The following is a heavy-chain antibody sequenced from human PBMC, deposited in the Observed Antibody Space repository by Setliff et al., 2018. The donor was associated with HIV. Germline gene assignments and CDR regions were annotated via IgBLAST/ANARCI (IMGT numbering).Heavy chain of an antibody. CDR1: GGSISSGSYY. D-gene: IGHD3-10*01. CDR2: IYTSGST. J-gene: IGHJ4*02. V-gene: IGHV4-61*09. CDR3: ARDLGGITMVRGI. Sequence: SETLSLTCTVSGGSISSGSYYWSWIRQPAGKGLEWIGHIYTSGSTNYNPSLKSRVTISVDTSKNQFPLKLSSVTAADTAVYYCARDLGGITMVRGIWGQGTRVTVSS.